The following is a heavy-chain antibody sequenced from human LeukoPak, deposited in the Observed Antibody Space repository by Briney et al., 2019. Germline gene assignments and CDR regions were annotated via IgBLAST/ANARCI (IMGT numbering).Heavy chain of an antibody. V-gene: IGHV1-8*02. J-gene: IGHJ5*02. Sequence: GASVKVSCKASGYTFTSYGISWVRQAPGQGLEWMGWMNPNSGNTGYAQKFQGRVTMTRNTSISTAYMELSSLRSEDTAVYYCARAQGGYCSGGNCYSPGWFDPWGQGTLVTVSS. D-gene: IGHD2-15*01. CDR3: ARAQGGYCSGGNCYSPGWFDP. CDR2: MNPNSGNT. CDR1: GYTFTSYG.